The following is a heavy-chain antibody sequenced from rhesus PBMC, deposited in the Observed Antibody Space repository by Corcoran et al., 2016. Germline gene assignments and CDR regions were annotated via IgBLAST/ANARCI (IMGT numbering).Heavy chain of an antibody. CDR1: GGSISSGYYY. J-gene: IGHJ4*01. V-gene: IGHV4-122*02. D-gene: IGHD6-31*01. CDR3: ARGGYSSGWYEPY. CDR2: ITYSGST. Sequence: QVQLQESGPGLVKPSETLSLTCAVSGGSISSGYYYWSWIRQPPGKGREWIGYITYSGSTSYTPPLTSRFTISRDTSKNQFSLKLSSVTAADTAVFYCARGGYSSGWYEPYWGQGVLVTVSS.